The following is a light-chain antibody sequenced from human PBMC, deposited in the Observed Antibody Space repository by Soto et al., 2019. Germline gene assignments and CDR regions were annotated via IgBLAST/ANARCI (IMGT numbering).Light chain of an antibody. CDR2: KVT. V-gene: IGLV2-14*01. CDR1: SSDVGGSAY. J-gene: IGLJ1*01. Sequence: QSVLTQPASVSGSPGQSITISCTGTSSDVGGSAYVSWYQQFPGNVPRLLIYKVTNRPSGVSYRFSGSKSGNTASLTISGLQAEDEADYFCTSSTTGSLYVSGTGTKVTVL. CDR3: TSSTTGSLYV.